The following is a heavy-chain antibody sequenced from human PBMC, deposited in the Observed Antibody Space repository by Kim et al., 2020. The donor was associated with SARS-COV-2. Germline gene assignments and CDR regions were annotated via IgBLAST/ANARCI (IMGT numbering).Heavy chain of an antibody. CDR2: ITHSGRT. J-gene: IGHJ5*02. CDR3: ARGGLHDILTGYRGWFDP. CDR1: GGSFSDYS. Sequence: SETLSLTCVVYGGSFSDYSWIWIRQPAGKGLEWIGDITHSGRTNYNPSLKSRVSISVDTSKNQFSLKLNSVTAADTAIYYCARGGLHDILTGYRGWFDPWGQGTLATVSS. D-gene: IGHD3-9*01. V-gene: IGHV4-34*01.